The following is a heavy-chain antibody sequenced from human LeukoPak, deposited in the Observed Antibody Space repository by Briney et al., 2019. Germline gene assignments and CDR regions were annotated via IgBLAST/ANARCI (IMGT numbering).Heavy chain of an antibody. CDR2: IHPGDSSA. D-gene: IGHD7-27*01. CDR3: ARELWGNLDL. CDR1: GYTFTTYL. Sequence: GESPKISCKGSGYTFTTYLIAWVRQMPGKGLEWMGIIHPGDSSARYSPSFQGHVTVSVDKSINTAYLQWSSLQASDTAIYYCARELWGNLDLWGQGTLVTVSS. J-gene: IGHJ4*02. V-gene: IGHV5-51*01.